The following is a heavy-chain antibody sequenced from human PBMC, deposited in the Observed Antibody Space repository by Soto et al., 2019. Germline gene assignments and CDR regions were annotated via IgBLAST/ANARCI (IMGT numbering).Heavy chain of an antibody. CDR2: INHSGST. D-gene: IGHD2-8*02. Sequence: QVQLQQWGAGLLKPSETLSLTCAVYGGSFSGYYWTWIRQPPGTGLEWIGEINHSGSTNYNPSLKGRVTLSVDTSKHHFSLKLTSVTAADTAVYYCARDKITGLFDYWGQGTLVTVSS. CDR3: ARDKITGLFDY. J-gene: IGHJ4*02. CDR1: GGSFSGYY. V-gene: IGHV4-34*01.